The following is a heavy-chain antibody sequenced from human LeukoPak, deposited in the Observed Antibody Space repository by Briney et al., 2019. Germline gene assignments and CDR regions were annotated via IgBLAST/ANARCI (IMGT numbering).Heavy chain of an antibody. D-gene: IGHD6-13*01. V-gene: IGHV3-48*01. J-gene: IGHJ4*02. CDR3: ARDRPGSSSWYGDY. CDR2: ISSSSGTI. CDR1: GFTFSSYS. Sequence: GGSLRLSCAASGFTFSSYSMNWVRQAPGKGLEWVSYISSSSGTICYTDSVKGRFTISRDNAKNSLYLQMNSLRAEDTAVYYCARDRPGSSSWYGDYWGQGTLVTVSS.